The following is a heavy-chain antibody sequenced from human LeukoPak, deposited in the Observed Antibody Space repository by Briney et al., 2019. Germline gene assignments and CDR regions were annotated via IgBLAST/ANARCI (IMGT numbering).Heavy chain of an antibody. Sequence: SETLSLTCAVYGGSFSGYYWSWIRQPPGKGLEWIGEINHSGSTNYNPSLKSRVTISVDTSKNQFSLKLRSVTAADTAVYYCARGAGWILRYFDYWGQGTLVTVSS. D-gene: IGHD3-9*01. CDR2: INHSGST. J-gene: IGHJ4*02. CDR3: ARGAGWILRYFDY. CDR1: GGSFSGYY. V-gene: IGHV4-34*01.